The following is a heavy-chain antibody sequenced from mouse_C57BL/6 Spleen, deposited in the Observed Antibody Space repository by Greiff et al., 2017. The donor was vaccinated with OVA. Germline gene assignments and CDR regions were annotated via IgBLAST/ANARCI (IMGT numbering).Heavy chain of an antibody. CDR2: ISSGSSTI. CDR3: ARRDWVEGHYFDY. J-gene: IGHJ2*01. D-gene: IGHD4-1*01. CDR1: GFTLSDYG. Sequence: EVKLVESGGGLVKPGGSLKLSCAASGFTLSDYGMHWVRQAPEKGLEWVAYISSGSSTIYYADTVKGRFTISRDNAKNTLFLQMTSLRSEDTAMYYCARRDWVEGHYFDYWGQGTTLTVSS. V-gene: IGHV5-17*01.